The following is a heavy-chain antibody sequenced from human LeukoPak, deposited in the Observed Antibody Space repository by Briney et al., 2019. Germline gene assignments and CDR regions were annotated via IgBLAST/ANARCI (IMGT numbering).Heavy chain of an antibody. CDR1: GGSISSGGYS. D-gene: IGHD1-1*01. Sequence: PSETLSLTCAVSGGSISSGGYSWSWIRQPPGKGLEWIGYIYHSGSTYYNPSLKSRVTISGDTSKNQFSLKLSSVTAADTAVYYCARERTDQYNFDYWGQGALVTVSS. J-gene: IGHJ4*02. CDR2: IYHSGST. V-gene: IGHV4-30-2*01. CDR3: ARERTDQYNFDY.